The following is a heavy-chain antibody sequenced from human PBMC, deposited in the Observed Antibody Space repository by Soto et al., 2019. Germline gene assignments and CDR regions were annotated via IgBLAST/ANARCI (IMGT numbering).Heavy chain of an antibody. D-gene: IGHD4-17*01. CDR2: ISYDGSNK. V-gene: IGHV3-30*18. CDR3: AKESGDYYYYYGMAV. Sequence: GGSLRLSCAASGFTFSSYGMHWVRQAPGKGLEWVAVISYDGSNKYYADSVKGRFTISRDNSKNTLYLQMNSLRAEDTAVYYCAKESGDYYYYYGMAVWGQGTTVTVSS. CDR1: GFTFSSYG. J-gene: IGHJ6*02.